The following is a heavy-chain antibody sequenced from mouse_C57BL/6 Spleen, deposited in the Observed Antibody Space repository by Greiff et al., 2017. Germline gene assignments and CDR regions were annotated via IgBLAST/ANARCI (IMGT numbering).Heavy chain of an antibody. V-gene: IGHV1-81*01. J-gene: IGHJ2*01. CDR3: ASLSTVTRNY. Sequence: LVESGAELARPGASVKLSCKASGYTFTSYGISWVKQRTGQGLEWIGEIYPRSGNTYYNEKFKGKATLTADKSSSTEYMELRSLTSEDSAVYFCASLSTVTRNYWGQGTTLTVSS. D-gene: IGHD2-3*01. CDR2: IYPRSGNT. CDR1: GYTFTSYG.